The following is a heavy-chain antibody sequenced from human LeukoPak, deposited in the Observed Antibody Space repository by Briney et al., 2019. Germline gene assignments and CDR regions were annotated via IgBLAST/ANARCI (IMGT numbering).Heavy chain of an antibody. CDR2: ISGSGGST. Sequence: PGGSLRLSCAASGFTFSSYAMSWVRQAPGKGLEWVSAISGSGGSTYYADSVKGRFTISRDNSKNTLYLQMNSLRAEDTAVYYCATQQQWLGDFDYWGQGTLVTVSS. CDR3: ATQQQWLGDFDY. V-gene: IGHV3-23*01. D-gene: IGHD6-19*01. J-gene: IGHJ4*02. CDR1: GFTFSSYA.